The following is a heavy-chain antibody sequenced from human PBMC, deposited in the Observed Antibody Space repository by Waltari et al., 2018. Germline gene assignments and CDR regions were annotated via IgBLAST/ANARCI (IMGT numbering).Heavy chain of an antibody. CDR2: INPNSGGT. D-gene: IGHD5-18*01. CDR3: ARSHEGDTAFDI. CDR1: GYTFTGYY. V-gene: IGHV1-2*02. Sequence: QLQLVQSGAEVKKPGASVKVSCRASGYTFTGYYIHWVRQAPGQGLGWMGRINPNSGGTNYAQKFQGRVTMTRDTSISTAYMELSRLRSDDTAVYYCARSHEGDTAFDIWGQGTMVTVSS. J-gene: IGHJ3*02.